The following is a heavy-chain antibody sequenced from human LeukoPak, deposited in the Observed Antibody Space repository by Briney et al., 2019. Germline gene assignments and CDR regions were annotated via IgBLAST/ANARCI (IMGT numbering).Heavy chain of an antibody. CDR1: GYTFTSYD. D-gene: IGHD2-2*02. V-gene: IGHV1-8*03. CDR2: MNPNSGNT. Sequence: ASVKVSCKASGYTFTSYDINWVRQATGQGLEWMGWMNPNSGNTGYAQKFQGRVTITRNTSISTAYMELSSLRSEDTAVYYCARAKVPAAIDAFDIWGQGTMVTVSS. CDR3: ARAKVPAAIDAFDI. J-gene: IGHJ3*02.